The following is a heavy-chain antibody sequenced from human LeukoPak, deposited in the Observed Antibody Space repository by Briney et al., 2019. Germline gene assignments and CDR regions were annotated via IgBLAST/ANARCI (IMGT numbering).Heavy chain of an antibody. CDR2: ISGSGGST. J-gene: IGHJ5*02. CDR1: GFTFSSYA. CDR3: AKDPPRPYGDLSTNWFDP. D-gene: IGHD4-17*01. Sequence: PGGSLRLSCAASGFTFSSYAMSWVRQAPGKGLEWVSAISGSGGSTYYADSVRGRFTISRDNSKNTLYLQMNSLRAEDTAVYYCAKDPPRPYGDLSTNWFDPWGQGTLVTVSS. V-gene: IGHV3-23*01.